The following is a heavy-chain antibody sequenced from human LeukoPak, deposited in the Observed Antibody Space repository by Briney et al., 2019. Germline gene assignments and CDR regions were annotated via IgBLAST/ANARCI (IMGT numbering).Heavy chain of an antibody. CDR3: ARGGSGSYSGWFDP. CDR1: GFTFTAYY. V-gene: IGHV1-2*02. Sequence: GASLKVSCKASGFTFTAYYMHWVRQAPGQGLEWMGWINPKNGGTTYAQNFQGRVTMTRDTSISTAYMEISSLRSDDTVVYYCARGGSGSYSGWFDPWGQGTLVTVSS. J-gene: IGHJ5*02. D-gene: IGHD3-10*01. CDR2: INPKNGGT.